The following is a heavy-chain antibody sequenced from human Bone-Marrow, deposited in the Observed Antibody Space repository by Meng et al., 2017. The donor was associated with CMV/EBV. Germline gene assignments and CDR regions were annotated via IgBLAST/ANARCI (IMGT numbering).Heavy chain of an antibody. CDR1: GFTFSSYA. Sequence: GESLKISCAASGFTFSSYAMSWVRQAPGKGLEWVAFIRYDGSKKYYVDSVKGRFTISRDNSKNTLYLQMNSLRAEDTAVYYCAKDQGFWGCYYSFDYWGQGTLVTVSS. CDR2: IRYDGSKK. D-gene: IGHD3-3*01. CDR3: AKDQGFWGCYYSFDY. V-gene: IGHV3-30*02. J-gene: IGHJ4*02.